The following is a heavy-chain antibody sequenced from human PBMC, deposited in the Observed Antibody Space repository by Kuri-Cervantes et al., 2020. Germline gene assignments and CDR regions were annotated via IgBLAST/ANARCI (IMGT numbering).Heavy chain of an antibody. CDR2: ISAYNGNT. Sequence: ASVKVSCKASGYTFTSYGISWVRQAPGQGLEWMGWISAYNGNTNYAQKLQGRVTMTTDTSTSTAYMELSSLRSEDTAVYYCARDSSSWYIIGYFQHWGQGTLVTDSS. CDR1: GYTFTSYG. D-gene: IGHD6-13*01. J-gene: IGHJ1*01. CDR3: ARDSSSWYIIGYFQH. V-gene: IGHV1-18*01.